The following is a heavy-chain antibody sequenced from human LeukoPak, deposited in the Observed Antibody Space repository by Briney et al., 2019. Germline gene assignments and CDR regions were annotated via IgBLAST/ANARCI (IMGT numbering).Heavy chain of an antibody. CDR3: ARGYRWRSLNWFDP. V-gene: IGHV4-34*01. J-gene: IGHJ5*02. CDR2: INHSGST. D-gene: IGHD2-8*02. Sequence: TSETLSLTCAVYGGSFSGYYWSWIRQPPGKGLERIGEINHSGSTNYNPSLKSRVTISVDTSKNQFSLKLSSVTAADTAVYYCARGYRWRSLNWFDPWGQGTLVTVSS. CDR1: GGSFSGYY.